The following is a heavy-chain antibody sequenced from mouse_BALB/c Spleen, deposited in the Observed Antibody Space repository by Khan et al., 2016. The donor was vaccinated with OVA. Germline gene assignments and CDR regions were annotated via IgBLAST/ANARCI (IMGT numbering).Heavy chain of an antibody. CDR1: GYTFTSYW. J-gene: IGHJ4*01. CDR2: IDPSDSET. V-gene: IGHV1-69*02. D-gene: IGHD2-10*02. CDR3: ARDQYGNYCYAMDY. Sequence: VQLQQSGAELVKPGAPVKLSCKASGYTFTSYWMNWVKQRPGRGLEWIGRIDPSDSETHYNQKFKDKATLTVDKSSSTAYIQLSSLTAEDSAVYDCARDQYGNYCYAMDYWGQGTSVTVSS.